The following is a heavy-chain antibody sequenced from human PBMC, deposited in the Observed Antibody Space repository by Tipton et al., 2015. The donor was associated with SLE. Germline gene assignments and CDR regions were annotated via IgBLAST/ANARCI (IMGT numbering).Heavy chain of an antibody. D-gene: IGHD1-1*01. J-gene: IGHJ4*02. Sequence: SLRLSCAASGFTFSRYDMHWVRQAPGKGLEWVSLISSDGNTKFYADSVKGRFTISRDNSKNTLYLQMNSLRPEDTAVYYCAKDLGEHQLDHWGQGTLVTVSS. CDR1: GFTFSRYD. CDR3: AKDLGEHQLDH. CDR2: ISSDGNTK. V-gene: IGHV3-30-3*01.